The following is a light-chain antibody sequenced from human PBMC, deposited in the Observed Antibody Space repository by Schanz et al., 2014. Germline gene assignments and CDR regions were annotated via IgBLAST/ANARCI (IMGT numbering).Light chain of an antibody. CDR2: YAS. CDR3: HHYGSSPFT. J-gene: IGKJ2*01. V-gene: IGKV3-20*01. CDR1: QSVSSSY. Sequence: EIVLTQSPGTLSLSPGERATLSCRASQSVSSSYLAWYQQKPGQAPRLLIHYASARATGTPDRFSGSGSGTDFTLTISSLEPEDFAVYYCHHYGSSPFTFGQGTKLEIK.